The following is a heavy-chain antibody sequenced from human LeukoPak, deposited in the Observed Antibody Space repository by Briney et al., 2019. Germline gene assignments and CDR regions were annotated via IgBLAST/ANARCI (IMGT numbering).Heavy chain of an antibody. D-gene: IGHD6-19*01. Sequence: SETLSLTCAVYGGSFSGYYWSWIRQPPGKGLEWIGEINHSGSTNYNPSLKSRVTISEDTSKNQFSLKLSSVTAADTAVYYCARGEGSPGGSVAYFDYWGQGTLVTVSS. J-gene: IGHJ4*02. CDR2: INHSGST. CDR1: GGSFSGYY. V-gene: IGHV4-34*01. CDR3: ARGEGSPGGSVAYFDY.